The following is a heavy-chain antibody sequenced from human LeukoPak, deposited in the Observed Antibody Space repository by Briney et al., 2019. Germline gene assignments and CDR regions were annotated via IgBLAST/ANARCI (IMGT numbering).Heavy chain of an antibody. V-gene: IGHV4-59*08. CDR1: GGSISSYY. CDR3: ARRGSSWDWFDP. D-gene: IGHD6-13*01. Sequence: PSETLSLTCTVSGGSISSYYWSWIRQPPGKGLEWIGYIYYSGSTNYNPSLKSRVTISVDTSKNQFSLKLNSVTAADTAVYYCARRGSSWDWFDPWGQGALVTVSS. J-gene: IGHJ5*02. CDR2: IYYSGST.